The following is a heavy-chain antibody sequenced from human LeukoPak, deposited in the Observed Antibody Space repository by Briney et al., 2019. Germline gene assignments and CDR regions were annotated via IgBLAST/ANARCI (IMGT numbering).Heavy chain of an antibody. Sequence: GESLRLSCAASGFTLSDYYMSWIRQAPGKGLEWISYISSRGGTTIYYADSVKGRFTISRDNAKSSLYLQMNSLRAEDTAVYYCARVRGSYSSDYWGQGTLVTVSS. CDR3: ARVRGSYSSDY. V-gene: IGHV3-11*04. CDR2: ISSRGGTTI. D-gene: IGHD1-26*01. J-gene: IGHJ4*02. CDR1: GFTLSDYY.